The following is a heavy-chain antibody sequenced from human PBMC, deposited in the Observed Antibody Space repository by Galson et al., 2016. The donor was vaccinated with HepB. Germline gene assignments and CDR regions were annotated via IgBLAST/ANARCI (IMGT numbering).Heavy chain of an antibody. Sequence: SLRLSCAASGLPSNNYAMHWVRQAPGKGLECVSLISGDGRNTYYADSVKGRFSISRDNSKKSLYLEMNSLRTEDTAFYYCGILYGGFDPWGQGTLSPSP. V-gene: IGHV3-43*02. J-gene: IGHJ5*02. CDR3: GILYGGFDP. CDR1: GLPSNNYA. CDR2: ISGDGRNT. D-gene: IGHD2/OR15-2a*01.